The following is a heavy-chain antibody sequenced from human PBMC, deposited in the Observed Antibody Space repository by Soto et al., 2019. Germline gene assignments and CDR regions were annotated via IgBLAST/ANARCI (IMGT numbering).Heavy chain of an antibody. CDR2: ISAYNGNT. D-gene: IGHD6-6*01. V-gene: IGHV1-18*01. J-gene: IGHJ5*02. CDR1: SYTFTSYG. CDR3: ARDARQATNWFDP. Sequence: ASVKVSCKASSYTFTSYGISWVRQAPGQGIERMGWISAYNGNTNYAQKHQGRVNMTTDTSTSTAYMELRSLRSDDTAVYYCARDARQATNWFDPWGQGTLVTVSS.